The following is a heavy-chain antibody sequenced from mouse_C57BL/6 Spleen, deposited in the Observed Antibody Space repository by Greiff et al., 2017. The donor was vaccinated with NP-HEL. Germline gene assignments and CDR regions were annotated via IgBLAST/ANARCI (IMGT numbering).Heavy chain of an antibody. V-gene: IGHV1-52*01. CDR3: ARSPYDYAFDY. CDR1: GYTFTSYW. J-gene: IGHJ2*01. D-gene: IGHD2-4*01. Sequence: VQLQQPGAELVRPGSSVKLSCKASGYTFTSYWMHWVKQRPIQGLEWIGNIDPSDSETHYNQKFKDKATLTVDKSSSTAYMQLSSLTSEDSAVYYCARSPYDYAFDYWGQGTTLTVSS. CDR2: IDPSDSET.